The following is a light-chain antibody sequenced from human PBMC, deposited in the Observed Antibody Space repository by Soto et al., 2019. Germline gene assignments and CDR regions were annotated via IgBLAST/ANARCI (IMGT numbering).Light chain of an antibody. J-gene: IGKJ1*01. CDR1: QSISVA. Sequence: DIQMTQTPSTLSASVGDRVAITCRASQSISVAVGWYQQKPGKAPKLLIFDTSSLESGVPPRFSGSGSGTEFTLTISSLQHDDFATYYCEHYNPSCMWTLGQGTNVEIK. CDR3: EHYNPSCMWT. V-gene: IGKV1-5*01. CDR2: DTS.